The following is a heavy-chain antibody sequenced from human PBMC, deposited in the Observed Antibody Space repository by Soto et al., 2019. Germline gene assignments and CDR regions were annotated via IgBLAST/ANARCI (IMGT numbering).Heavy chain of an antibody. CDR3: AGMWGGLITGDY. J-gene: IGHJ4*02. Sequence: QVQLQESGPGLVKPSQTLSLTCTVSGGSITSGDYYWSWIRQPPGKGLEWIGYIYYSGSTYYNPALKRRVTISVASSKNQFFPELRSVTAAAPAVYYCAGMWGGLITGDYWGRGTLVTVSA. CDR1: GGSITSGDYY. V-gene: IGHV4-30-4*01. D-gene: IGHD3-10*01. CDR2: IYYSGST.